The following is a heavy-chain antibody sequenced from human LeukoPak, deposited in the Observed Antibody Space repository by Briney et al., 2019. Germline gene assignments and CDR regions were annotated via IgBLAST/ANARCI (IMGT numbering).Heavy chain of an antibody. J-gene: IGHJ4*02. Sequence: GGSLRLSCAASGFTFSSYAMSWVRQAPGKGLEWVSAISGSGGSTYYADSVKGRFTISRDNSKITLYLQMNSLRAEDTAVYYCTSGVAGNFDYWGQGTLVTVSS. D-gene: IGHD6-19*01. CDR2: ISGSGGST. CDR1: GFTFSSYA. V-gene: IGHV3-23*01. CDR3: TSGVAGNFDY.